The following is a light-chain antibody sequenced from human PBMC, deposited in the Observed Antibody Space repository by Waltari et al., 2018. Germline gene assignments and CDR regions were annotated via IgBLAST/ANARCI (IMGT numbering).Light chain of an antibody. CDR3: QHYVRLPVT. V-gene: IGKV3-20*01. CDR2: EVS. CDR1: QIISRA. J-gene: IGKJ1*01. Sequence: IMLTQSPRTLSLSPGERATLSCRASQIISRALAWYQQKPGQAPRLLIYEVSTRASGIPDRFSGSGSGTDFSLTISRLESEDFAVYYCQHYVRLPVTFGQGTKLEFK.